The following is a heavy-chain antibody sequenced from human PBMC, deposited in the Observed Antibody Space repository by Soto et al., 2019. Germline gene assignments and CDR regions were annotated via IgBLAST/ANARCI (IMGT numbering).Heavy chain of an antibody. Sequence: EVKLLESGGGLVQPGGSLRLSCGVSGFTVTSNGVSWVRQAPGKGLEWVSAISPNGQGIWYADSVKGRLTISRDISRNTVFLQMDSLRAEDTAVYYCAKDRQYSRDYFHYWGQGTLVTVSS. J-gene: IGHJ4*02. D-gene: IGHD2-21*01. CDR2: ISPNGQGI. V-gene: IGHV3-23*01. CDR3: AKDRQYSRDYFHY. CDR1: GFTVTSNG.